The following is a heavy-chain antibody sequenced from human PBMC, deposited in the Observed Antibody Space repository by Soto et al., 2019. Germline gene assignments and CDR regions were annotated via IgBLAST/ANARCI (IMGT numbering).Heavy chain of an antibody. CDR3: ARGRVLDIVVVVAAGIFDY. CDR1: GGSFSGYY. V-gene: IGHV4-34*01. J-gene: IGHJ4*02. Sequence: QVQLQQWGAGLLKPSETLSLTCAVYGGSFSGYYWSWIRQPPGKGREWIGEINHSGSTNYNPSLKSRVTISVDTSKNQFSLKLSSVTAADTAVYYCARGRVLDIVVVVAAGIFDYWGQGTLVTVSS. CDR2: INHSGST. D-gene: IGHD2-15*01.